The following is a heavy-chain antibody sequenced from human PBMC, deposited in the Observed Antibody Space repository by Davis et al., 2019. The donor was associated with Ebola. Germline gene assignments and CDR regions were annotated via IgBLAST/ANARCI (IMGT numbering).Heavy chain of an antibody. D-gene: IGHD5-18*01. V-gene: IGHV3-64D*06. CDR1: GFTFSSYA. J-gene: IGHJ4*02. CDR3: VKDREYSFGYRCDY. Sequence: GESLKLPCSSSGFTFSSYAMHWVRQAPGKGLEYVSGIRSNGGSTYYADSVKGRFTISRDNSKNTLYLQMSSLRAEDTAVYYCVKDREYSFGYRCDYWGQGTLVTVSS. CDR2: IRSNGGST.